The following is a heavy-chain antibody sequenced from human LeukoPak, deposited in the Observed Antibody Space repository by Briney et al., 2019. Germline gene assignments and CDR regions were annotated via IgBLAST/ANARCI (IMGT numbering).Heavy chain of an antibody. D-gene: IGHD6-6*01. CDR2: INPGGGST. CDR1: GYTFTNYY. Sequence: ASVKVSCKASGYTFTNYYIHWVRQAPGQGLEWTGIINPGGGSTSYAQKFQGRVTMTRDTSTSTVYMELSSLRSEDTAVYYCAREGPYSDSSRSRFDYWGQGTLVTVSS. CDR3: AREGPYSDSSRSRFDY. V-gene: IGHV1-46*01. J-gene: IGHJ4*02.